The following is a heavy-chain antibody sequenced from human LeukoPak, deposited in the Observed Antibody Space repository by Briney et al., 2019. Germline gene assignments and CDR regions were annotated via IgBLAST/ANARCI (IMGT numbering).Heavy chain of an antibody. J-gene: IGHJ4*02. V-gene: IGHV3-66*01. CDR3: ARGRPAHYFDS. CDR1: EFTVSSTY. D-gene: IGHD6-6*01. CDR2: IYSGGYT. Sequence: GGSLGLSCAASEFTVSSTYLTWVRQAPGKGLEWLSVIYSGGYTYYADSVKGRFFISRDISENMVYLQMNSLRVEDTAVYFCARGRPAHYFDSWGPGTLVTVS.